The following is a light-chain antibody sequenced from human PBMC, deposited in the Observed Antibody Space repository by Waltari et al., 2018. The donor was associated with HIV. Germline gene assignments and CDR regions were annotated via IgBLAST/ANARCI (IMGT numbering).Light chain of an antibody. CDR2: DVS. CDR1: SSDVGGYNY. J-gene: IGLJ2*01. CDR3: SSYTSSSTNVV. Sequence: QSALTQPASVSGSPGQSITISCTGTSSDVGGYNYVSWYQQHPGKAPNIMIHDVSKLPSGVSNRFSGSKSGNTAALTISGLQAEDEADYYCSSYTSSSTNVVFGGGTKLTVL. V-gene: IGLV2-14*01.